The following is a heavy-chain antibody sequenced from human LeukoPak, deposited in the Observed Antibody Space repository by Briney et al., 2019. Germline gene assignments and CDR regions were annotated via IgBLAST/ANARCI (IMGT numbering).Heavy chain of an antibody. D-gene: IGHD3-22*01. Sequence: PSETLSLTCAAYGGSFSGYYWSWIRQPPGKGLEWIGEINHSGSTNYNPSLKSRVTISVDTSKNQFSLKLSSVTAADTAVYYCARSGVVTADNWFDPWGQGTLVTVSS. CDR3: ARSGVVTADNWFDP. CDR1: GGSFSGYY. V-gene: IGHV4-34*09. CDR2: INHSGST. J-gene: IGHJ5*02.